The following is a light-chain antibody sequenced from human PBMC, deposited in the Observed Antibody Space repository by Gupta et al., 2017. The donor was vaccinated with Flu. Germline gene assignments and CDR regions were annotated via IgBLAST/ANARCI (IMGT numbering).Light chain of an antibody. CDR3: ATWDDSLTAWV. Sequence: RVTISCSGRSSNIGSNPVNWFQQHPGTAPKLLIHSNNQRPSGVPDRFSGSRSGTSASLAISGLQSDDEAVYYCATWDDSLTAWVLGGGTTLTVL. CDR2: SNN. V-gene: IGLV1-44*01. CDR1: SSNIGSNP. J-gene: IGLJ3*02.